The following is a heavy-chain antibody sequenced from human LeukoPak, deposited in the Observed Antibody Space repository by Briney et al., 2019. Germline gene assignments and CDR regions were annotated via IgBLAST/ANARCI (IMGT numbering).Heavy chain of an antibody. CDR1: GGSFSGYY. CDR2: INHSGST. D-gene: IGHD6-13*01. V-gene: IGHV4-34*01. J-gene: IGHJ4*02. CDR3: ARHSVGIAADDY. Sequence: PSETLSLTCAVYGGSFSGYYWSWIRQPPGKGLEWIGEINHSGSTNYNPSLKSRVTISVDTSKNQFSLKLSSVTAADTAAYYCARHSVGIAADDYWGQGTLVTVSS.